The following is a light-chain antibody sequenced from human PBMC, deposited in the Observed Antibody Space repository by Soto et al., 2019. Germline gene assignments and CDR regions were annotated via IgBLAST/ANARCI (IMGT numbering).Light chain of an antibody. V-gene: IGKV3-11*01. J-gene: IGKJ4*01. Sequence: ESVLTQSPATLSLSHGERATLSCRASPSVSNSLAWYQHKPGQAPRLLIYDASNRATGVPTRFSGSGSGTDFTLTISRLEPEDFAVYYCQQFSIYPLTFGGGTKVAIK. CDR1: PSVSNS. CDR3: QQFSIYPLT. CDR2: DAS.